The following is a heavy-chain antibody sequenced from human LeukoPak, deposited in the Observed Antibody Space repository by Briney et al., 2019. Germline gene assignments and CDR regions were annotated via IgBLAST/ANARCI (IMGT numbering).Heavy chain of an antibody. CDR2: INPSGGST. V-gene: IGHV1-46*01. CDR1: GYTFTSYY. D-gene: IGHD3-16*01. Sequence: GASVKVSCKASGYTFTSYYMHWVRQAPGQGLEWMGIINPSGGSTSYAQKFQGRVTMTRDTSTSTVYMELSSLRSEDTAVYYCARDTYDYVWGRSYYMDVWGKGTTVTISS. J-gene: IGHJ6*03. CDR3: ARDTYDYVWGRSYYMDV.